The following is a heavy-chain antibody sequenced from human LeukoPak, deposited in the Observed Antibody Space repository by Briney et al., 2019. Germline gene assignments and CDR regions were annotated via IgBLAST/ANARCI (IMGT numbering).Heavy chain of an antibody. J-gene: IGHJ5*02. Sequence: SETLSLTCTVSGGSISSGGYYWSWIRQHPGKGLEWIGYIYYSGSTYYNPSLKSRVTISVDTSKNQFSLKLSSVTAADTAVYYCARENVVVNWSDPWGQGTLVTVSS. CDR3: ARENVVVNWSDP. D-gene: IGHD2-21*01. V-gene: IGHV4-31*03. CDR1: GGSISSGGYY. CDR2: IYYSGST.